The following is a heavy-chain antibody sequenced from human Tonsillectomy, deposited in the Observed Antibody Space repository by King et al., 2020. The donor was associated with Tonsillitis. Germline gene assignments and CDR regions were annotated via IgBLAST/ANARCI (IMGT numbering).Heavy chain of an antibody. D-gene: IGHD3-22*01. J-gene: IGHJ3*02. CDR2: IYPGDSDI. CDR1: GYSFTSYW. V-gene: IGHV5-51*01. Sequence: QLVQSGAEVKKPGESLKISCKGSGYSFTSYWIGWVRQMPGKGLEWMGIIYPGDSDIRYSPSFQGQVTIPADKSISTAYLQWSSLTASDTAMYYCATSSITMTSGDAFDIGGQGRMVTVSS. CDR3: ATSSITMTSGDAFDI.